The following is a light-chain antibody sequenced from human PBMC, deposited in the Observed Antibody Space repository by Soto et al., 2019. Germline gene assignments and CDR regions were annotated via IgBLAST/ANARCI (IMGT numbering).Light chain of an antibody. Sequence: QSVLTQPPSVSGAPGQRVTISCTGSSSNIGAGYDVHWYQQLPGTAPKLLIYGNSNRPSGVPDRFSGSKSGTSASLPITGLQAEDEADYYCQSSDSSLSGAVFGGGTKLTVL. V-gene: IGLV1-40*01. CDR3: QSSDSSLSGAV. J-gene: IGLJ3*02. CDR1: SSNIGAGYD. CDR2: GNS.